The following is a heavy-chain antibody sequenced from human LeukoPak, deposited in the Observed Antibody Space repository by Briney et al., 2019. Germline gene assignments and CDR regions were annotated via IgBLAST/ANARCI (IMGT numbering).Heavy chain of an antibody. CDR3: ARGIATAAATFDP. CDR2: ISSSSSYI. V-gene: IGHV3-21*01. Sequence: GGSLRLSCAASGFTFSSYSMNWVRQAPGKGLEWVSSISSSSSYIYYADSVKGRFTISRDNSKNTLYLQMNSLRGEDTAIYYCARGIATAAATFDPWGQGTLVTVSS. D-gene: IGHD6-13*01. CDR1: GFTFSSYS. J-gene: IGHJ5*02.